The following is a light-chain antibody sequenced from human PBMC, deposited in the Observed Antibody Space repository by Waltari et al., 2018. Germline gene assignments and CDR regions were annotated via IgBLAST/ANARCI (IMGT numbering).Light chain of an antibody. CDR2: DAS. V-gene: IGKV3-20*01. CDR3: QKYVNLPAT. CDR1: QSVGKY. J-gene: IGKJ1*01. Sequence: FCKARQSVGKYLAWYQQKPGQAPRLVMYDASTRATGIPDRFSGSGSGTDFSLTISRLEPEDFAVYYCQKYVNLPATFGQGTRVEIK.